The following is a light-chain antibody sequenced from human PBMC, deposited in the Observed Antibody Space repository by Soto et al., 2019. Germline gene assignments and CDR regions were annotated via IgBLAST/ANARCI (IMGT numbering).Light chain of an antibody. CDR1: SSDVGSYNL. V-gene: IGLV2-23*01. CDR3: CSYAGSSIPYV. Sequence: QSVLAQPASVSGCPGQSITISCTGTSSDVGSYNLVSWYQQHPGKAPKLIIYEGTKRPSGVSNRFSGSKSDNTASLTISGLQADDEADYYCCSYAGSSIPYVFGTGTKVTVL. CDR2: EGT. J-gene: IGLJ1*01.